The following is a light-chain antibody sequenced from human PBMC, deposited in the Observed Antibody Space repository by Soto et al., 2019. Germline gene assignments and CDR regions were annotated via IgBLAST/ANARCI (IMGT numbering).Light chain of an antibody. V-gene: IGKV2-24*01. CDR2: MIP. CDR1: QSLVHSDGNSY. J-gene: IGKJ2*01. CDR3: MQATQPYT. Sequence: DFVMTQTPLSSPFTLGQPASISCRSSQSLVHSDGNSYLSWLHQRPGQPPRLLIYMIPNRFSGVQDRFSGSGAGTDFTLKTSRVEPADVGFYYCMQATQPYTFGQGTKLEIK.